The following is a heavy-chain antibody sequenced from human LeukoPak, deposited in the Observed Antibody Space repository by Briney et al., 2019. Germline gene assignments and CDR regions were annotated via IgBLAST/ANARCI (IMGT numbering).Heavy chain of an antibody. Sequence: SSETLSLTCAVYGGSFIGFHWNWIRQPPGKGLEWIGDINHSGSTNYNPSLTSRVTISVDPSKNQFSLNLSSVTAADTAVYYCARGVNYYGSGSYYKGLYYYYMDVWGKGTTVTVSS. CDR1: GGSFIGFH. D-gene: IGHD3-10*01. CDR2: INHSGST. J-gene: IGHJ6*03. V-gene: IGHV4-34*01. CDR3: ARGVNYYGSGSYYKGLYYYYMDV.